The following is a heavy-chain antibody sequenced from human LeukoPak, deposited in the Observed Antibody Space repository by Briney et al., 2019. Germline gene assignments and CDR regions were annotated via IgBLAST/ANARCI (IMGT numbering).Heavy chain of an antibody. CDR1: GFTFSSYA. CDR2: ISYDGSNK. V-gene: IGHV3-30-3*01. D-gene: IGHD6-19*01. CDR3: AREPLYNNGWQRHFDS. J-gene: IGHJ4*02. Sequence: GRSLRLSCAASGFTFSSYAVHWVRQAPGKGLEWVAVISYDGSNKYYADSVKGRFTISRDNSKNTLYLQMNSLRAEDVAVYYCAREPLYNNGWQRHFDSWGQGTLVTVSS.